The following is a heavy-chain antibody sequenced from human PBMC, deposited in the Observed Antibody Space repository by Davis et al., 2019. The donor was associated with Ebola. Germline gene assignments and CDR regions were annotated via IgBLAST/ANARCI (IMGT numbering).Heavy chain of an antibody. CDR3: ARDLRGWGSYRSDDVEWYGMDV. V-gene: IGHV4-59*01. CDR2: IYYSGST. CDR1: GGSISSYH. Sequence: PSETLSLTCPVPGGSISSYHWSWTRQPPGKGLEWISYIYYSGSTNYNPSLKSRVTISVDTSKNQFSLKLSPVTAADTAVYYCARDLRGWGSYRSDDVEWYGMDVWGQGTTVTVSS. J-gene: IGHJ6*02. D-gene: IGHD3-16*02.